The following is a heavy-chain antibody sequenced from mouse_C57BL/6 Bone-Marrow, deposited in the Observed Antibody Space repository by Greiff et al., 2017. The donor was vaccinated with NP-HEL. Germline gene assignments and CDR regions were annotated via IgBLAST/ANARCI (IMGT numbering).Heavy chain of an antibody. CDR2: ISYDGSN. D-gene: IGHD1-1*01. Sequence: EVQRVESGPGLVKPSQSLSLTCSLPFSSIPLLSSFPFLLPFPLNKLEWMGYISYDGSNNYNPSLKNRISITRDTSKNQFFLKLNSVTTEDTATYYCAREGDYGSSFDYWGQGTTLTVSS. V-gene: IGHV3-6*01. J-gene: IGHJ2*01. CDR3: AREGDYGSSFDY. CDR1: FSSIPLLSS.